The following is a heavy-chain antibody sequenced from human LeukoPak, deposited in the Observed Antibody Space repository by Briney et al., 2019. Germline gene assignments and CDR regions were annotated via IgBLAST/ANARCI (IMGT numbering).Heavy chain of an antibody. CDR1: GYTFTGYY. Sequence: ASVKVSCKASGYTFTGYYMHWVRQAPGQGLEWMGWINPNSGGTKDAQKFQGRVTMTRDTSISTAYMELSRLRSDDTAVYYCARGDQYYYDSSGYYPLFDYWGQGTLVTVSS. D-gene: IGHD3-22*01. J-gene: IGHJ4*02. CDR3: ARGDQYYYDSSGYYPLFDY. V-gene: IGHV1-2*02. CDR2: INPNSGGT.